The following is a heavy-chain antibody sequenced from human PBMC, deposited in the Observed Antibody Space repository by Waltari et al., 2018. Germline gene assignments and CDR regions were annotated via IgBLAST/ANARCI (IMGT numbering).Heavy chain of an antibody. J-gene: IGHJ6*02. D-gene: IGHD2-21*01. CDR2: INHSGST. CDR3: ARGRSRYGYSHYYYGMDV. Sequence: QVQLQQWGAGLLKPSETLSLTCAVHGGSFSGYSWSWIRQPPGKGLEWIGEINHSGSTNYNPSLKSRVTISVDTSKNQFSLKLSSVTAADTAVYYCARGRSRYGYSHYYYGMDVWGQGTTVTVSS. V-gene: IGHV4-34*01. CDR1: GGSFSGYS.